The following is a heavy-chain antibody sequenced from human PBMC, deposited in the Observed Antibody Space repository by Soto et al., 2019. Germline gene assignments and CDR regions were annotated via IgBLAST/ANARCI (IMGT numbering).Heavy chain of an antibody. D-gene: IGHD7-27*01. CDR1: GFTLNTYY. CDR2: ISPSGDTV. J-gene: IGHJ4*02. Sequence: QVQLVQSGAEVREPGASVKVSCKASGFTLNTYYIHWVRQAPGQGLEWMGLISPSGDTVSYEQKFQGRVTVTRDTSITTVHMQLTSLRSEDTGIYYCATEVPGTGGFDYGGQGTLVTVSS. CDR3: ATEVPGTGGFDY. V-gene: IGHV1-46*02.